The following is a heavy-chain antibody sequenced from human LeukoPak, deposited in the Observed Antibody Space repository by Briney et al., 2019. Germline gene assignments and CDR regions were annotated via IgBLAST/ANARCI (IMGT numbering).Heavy chain of an antibody. D-gene: IGHD1-26*01. V-gene: IGHV4-39*01. Sequence: SETLSLTCSVSGGSIDTSYYYWDWIRQPPGKGLEWIGSIYNSGSTYHNPSLKSRVTISVDTSKKQFSLKLSSMTAADTAVYYCARRPSGSYFGYWGQGTLVTVSS. CDR2: IYNSGST. CDR3: ARRPSGSYFGY. CDR1: GGSIDTSYYY. J-gene: IGHJ4*02.